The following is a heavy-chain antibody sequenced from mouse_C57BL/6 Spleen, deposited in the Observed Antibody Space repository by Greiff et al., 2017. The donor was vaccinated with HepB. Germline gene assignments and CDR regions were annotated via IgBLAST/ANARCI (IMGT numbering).Heavy chain of an antibody. CDR3: TRGYDYDAFYAMDY. CDR2: IDPETGGT. Sequence: VQLQQSGAELVRPGASVTLSCKASGYTFTDYEMHWVKQTPVHGLEWIGAIDPETGGTAYNQKFKGKAILTADKSSSTAYMELRSLTSEDSAVYYCTRGYDYDAFYAMDYWGQGTSVTVSS. J-gene: IGHJ4*01. CDR1: GYTFTDYE. V-gene: IGHV1-15*01. D-gene: IGHD2-4*01.